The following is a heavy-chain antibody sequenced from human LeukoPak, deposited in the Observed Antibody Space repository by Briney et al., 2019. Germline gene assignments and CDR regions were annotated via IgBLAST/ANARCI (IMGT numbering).Heavy chain of an antibody. D-gene: IGHD3-3*01. CDR3: AGARGTQSGYDFWSGYLYYFDY. V-gene: IGHV3-7*01. Sequence: GGSLRLSCAASGFTFSSYWVSWVRQAPGKGLEWVTNIKQDGSEKYYVDSVKGRFTISRDNAKNSLYLQMNSLRAEDTAVYYCAGARGTQSGYDFWSGYLYYFDYWGQGTLVTVSS. CDR2: IKQDGSEK. J-gene: IGHJ4*02. CDR1: GFTFSSYW.